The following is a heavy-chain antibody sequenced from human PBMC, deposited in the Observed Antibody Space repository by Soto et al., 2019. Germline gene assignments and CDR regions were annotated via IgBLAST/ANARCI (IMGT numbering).Heavy chain of an antibody. CDR3: AGGSGSYPFY. CDR2: ISYDGSNK. D-gene: IGHD3-10*01. J-gene: IGHJ4*02. V-gene: IGHV3-30*03. Sequence: ESGGGVVQPGRSLRLSCAASGFTFSSYGMHWVRQAPGKGLEWVAVISYDGSNKYYADSVKGRFTISRDNSKNTLYLQMNSLRAEDTAVYYCAGGSGSYPFYWGQGTLVTVSS. CDR1: GFTFSSYG.